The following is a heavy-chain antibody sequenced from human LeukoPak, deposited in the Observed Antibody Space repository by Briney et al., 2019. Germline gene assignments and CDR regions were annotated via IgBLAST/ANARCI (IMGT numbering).Heavy chain of an antibody. V-gene: IGHV1-69*05. J-gene: IGHJ4*02. CDR2: IIPIFGTA. CDR1: GGTFSSYA. D-gene: IGHD5-24*01. Sequence: RASVKVSCKASGGTFSSYAISWVRQAPGQGLEWMGRIIPIFGTANYGQKFQGRVTITTDESTSAAYMELSSLRSEDTAVYYCARGEMATTWGFDYWGQGTLVTVSS. CDR3: ARGEMATTWGFDY.